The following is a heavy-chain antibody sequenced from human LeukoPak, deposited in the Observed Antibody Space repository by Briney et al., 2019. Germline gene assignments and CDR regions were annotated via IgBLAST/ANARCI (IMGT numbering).Heavy chain of an antibody. CDR3: SRGRRWLQFLFDY. V-gene: IGHV4-59*13. CDR2: IYYSGGT. CDR1: GGSIRGYY. D-gene: IGHD5-24*01. J-gene: IGHJ4*02. Sequence: SETLSLTCTVSGGSIRGYYWNWIRQTPGKRLEWIGNIYYSGGTNYNPSLKSRVTISVDTSKNQFSLKLSSVTAADTAVYYCSRGRRWLQFLFDYWGQGTLVTVSS.